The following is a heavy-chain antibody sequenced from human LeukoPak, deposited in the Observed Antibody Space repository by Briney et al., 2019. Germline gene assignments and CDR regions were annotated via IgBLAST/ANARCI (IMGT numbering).Heavy chain of an antibody. Sequence: PGGSLRLSCAASGFTFSSYEMNWVRQAPGKGLEWVSYISSSGSTIYYADSVKGRFTISRDNAKNSLYLQMNSLRVEDTAVYYCARSAGTSFDPWGQGTLVTVSS. D-gene: IGHD1-14*01. CDR3: ARSAGTSFDP. CDR2: ISSSGSTI. CDR1: GFTFSSYE. J-gene: IGHJ5*02. V-gene: IGHV3-48*03.